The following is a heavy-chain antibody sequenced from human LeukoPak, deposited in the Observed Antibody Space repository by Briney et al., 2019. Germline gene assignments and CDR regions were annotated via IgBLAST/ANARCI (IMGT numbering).Heavy chain of an antibody. CDR1: GGSIRNYY. J-gene: IGHJ4*02. Sequence: KPSETLSLTCTVSGGSIRNYYWSWVRQPPGKGLEWIGYIHYSGSTNYNPSLKSRVTISVDTSKNQFSLKLNSVTSADTAVYYCSRDRVLSADWGQGTLVTVSS. CDR2: IHYSGST. V-gene: IGHV4-59*01. D-gene: IGHD3-16*01. CDR3: SRDRVLSAD.